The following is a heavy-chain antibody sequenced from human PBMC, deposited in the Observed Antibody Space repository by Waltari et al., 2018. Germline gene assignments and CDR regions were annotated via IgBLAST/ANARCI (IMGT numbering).Heavy chain of an antibody. J-gene: IGHJ4*02. CDR2: IYYSGST. CDR3: ARAPNTAMALVDY. D-gene: IGHD5-18*01. Sequence: QVQLQESGPGLVKPSETLSLTCTVSGGSISSYYWRWIRQPPGKGLEWIGYIYYSGSTNYNPSLKSRVTISVDTSKNQFSLKLSSVTAADTAVYYCARAPNTAMALVDYWGQGTLVTVSS. V-gene: IGHV4-59*01. CDR1: GGSISSYY.